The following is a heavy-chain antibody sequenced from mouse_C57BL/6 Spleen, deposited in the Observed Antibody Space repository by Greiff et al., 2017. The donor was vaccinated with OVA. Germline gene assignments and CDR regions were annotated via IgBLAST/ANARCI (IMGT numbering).Heavy chain of an antibody. V-gene: IGHV5-17*01. Sequence: VQLQQSGGGLVKPGGSLKLSCAASGFTLSDYGMHWVRQAPEKGLEWVAYISSGSSTIYYADTVKGRFTISRDNAKNTLCLQMTSLRSEDTAMYYCAKGFDYSYAMDYWGQGTSVTVSS. CDR1: GFTLSDYG. CDR2: ISSGSSTI. CDR3: AKGFDYSYAMDY. J-gene: IGHJ4*01. D-gene: IGHD2-4*01.